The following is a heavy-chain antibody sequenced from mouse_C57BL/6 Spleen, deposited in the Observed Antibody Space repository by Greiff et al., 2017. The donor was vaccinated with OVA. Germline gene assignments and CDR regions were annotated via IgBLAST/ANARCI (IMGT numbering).Heavy chain of an antibody. CDR2: ISDGGSYT. D-gene: IGHD2-2*01. J-gene: IGHJ2*01. V-gene: IGHV5-4*01. CDR1: GFTFSSYA. Sequence: EVHLVESGGGLVKPGGSLKLSCAASGFTFSSYAMSWVRQTPEKRLEWVATISDGGSYTYYPDNVKGRFTISRDNAKNNLYLQMSHLKSEDTAMYYCARSIYYGSYFDYWGQGTTLTVSS. CDR3: ARSIYYGSYFDY.